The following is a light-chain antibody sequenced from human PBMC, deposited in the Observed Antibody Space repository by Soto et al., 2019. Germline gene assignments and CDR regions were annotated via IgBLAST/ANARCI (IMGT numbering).Light chain of an antibody. V-gene: IGKV1-8*01. CDR1: QGISSY. CDR2: AAS. J-gene: IGKJ3*01. Sequence: AIRMTQSPSSFSASTGDRVTITCRASQGISSYLAWYQQKPGKAPKLLIYAASTLQSGVPSRFSGSGSGTDFTLTISCLQSEDFATYYCQQYYSYPPTFGPGTKWISN. CDR3: QQYYSYPPT.